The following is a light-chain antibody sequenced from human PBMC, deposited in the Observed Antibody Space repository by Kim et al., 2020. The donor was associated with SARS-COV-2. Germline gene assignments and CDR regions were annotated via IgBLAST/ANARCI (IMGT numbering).Light chain of an antibody. Sequence: QSALTQSASVSGSPGQSITISCTGTSSDVGGYNYVSWYQHHPGKAPKLMIYDVDKRPSGVSNRFSGSKSGNTASLTISGLQAEDEADYYCISYTSSNTWLFGGGTQLTVL. CDR3: ISYTSSNTWL. CDR2: DVD. J-gene: IGLJ3*02. V-gene: IGLV2-14*03. CDR1: SSDVGGYNY.